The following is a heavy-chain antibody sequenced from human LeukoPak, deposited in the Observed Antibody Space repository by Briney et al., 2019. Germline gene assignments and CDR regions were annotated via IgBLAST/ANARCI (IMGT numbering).Heavy chain of an antibody. D-gene: IGHD2-15*01. Sequence: ASVKVSCKASGYTFTSSGISWVRQAPGQGLEWMGWISAYNGNTNYEQKPQGRVTMTTDTSTSTAYMELRSLRSDDTAVYYCARDLNCSGGSCYSGWFDPWGQGTLVTVSS. CDR3: ARDLNCSGGSCYSGWFDP. CDR2: ISAYNGNT. CDR1: GYTFTSSG. J-gene: IGHJ5*02. V-gene: IGHV1-18*01.